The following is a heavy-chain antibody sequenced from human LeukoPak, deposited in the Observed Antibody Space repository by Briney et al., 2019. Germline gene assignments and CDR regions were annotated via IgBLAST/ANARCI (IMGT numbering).Heavy chain of an antibody. CDR3: ARAQQLVHWFDP. V-gene: IGHV1-18*01. Sequence: ASVKVSCKASGYTFTNYDISWVRQAPEQGREWRGWISAYNGNTNYAQKVQGRVTMTTDRSTSSTYMALRSLRSDDTAAYHCARAQQLVHWFDPWGQGTLVTVSS. CDR2: ISAYNGNT. CDR1: GYTFTNYD. D-gene: IGHD6-13*01. J-gene: IGHJ5*02.